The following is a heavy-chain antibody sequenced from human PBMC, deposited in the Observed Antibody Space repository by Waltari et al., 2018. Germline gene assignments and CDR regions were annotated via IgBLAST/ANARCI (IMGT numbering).Heavy chain of an antibody. V-gene: IGHV3-30-3*01. J-gene: IGHJ4*02. CDR2: ISYDGSNK. Sequence: QVQLVESGGGVVQPGRSLRLSCAASGFTFSSYAMHWVRQAPGKGLEWVAVISYDGSNKYYADSVKGRFTISRDNSKNTLYLQMNSLRAEDTAVYYCARWAGQQLAIDWGQGTLVTVSS. CDR3: ARWAGQQLAID. D-gene: IGHD6-13*01. CDR1: GFTFSSYA.